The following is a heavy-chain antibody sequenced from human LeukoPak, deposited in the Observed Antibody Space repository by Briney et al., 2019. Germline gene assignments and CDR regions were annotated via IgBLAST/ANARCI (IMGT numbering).Heavy chain of an antibody. Sequence: SETLSLTCTDSGGSISSSGHYWGWIRQAPGKGLEWIGSVHYSGSTYYSPSLQSRVSISVDTSKNQFSLNFKSMTAADTAVYYCMKGLAVAGKFFYNYNMDAWGQGTAVTVSS. CDR2: VHYSGST. D-gene: IGHD6-19*01. V-gene: IGHV4-39*01. CDR1: GGSISSSGHY. CDR3: MKGLAVAGKFFYNYNMDA. J-gene: IGHJ6*03.